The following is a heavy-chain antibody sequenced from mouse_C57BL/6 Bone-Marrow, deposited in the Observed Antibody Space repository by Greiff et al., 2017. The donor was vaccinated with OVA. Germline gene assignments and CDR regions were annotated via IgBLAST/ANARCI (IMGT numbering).Heavy chain of an antibody. Sequence: VQLQQSGAELVRPGASVKLSCKASGYTFTDYYISWVKQRPGQGLEWIARIYPGSGNIYYNEKFNGKATLTAEKYSSTAYMQLSTLTSDDSAVYCCARSERLRDYFDYWGQGTTLTVSS. CDR3: ARSERLRDYFDY. J-gene: IGHJ2*01. D-gene: IGHD2-2*01. V-gene: IGHV1-76*01. CDR2: IYPGSGNI. CDR1: GYTFTDYY.